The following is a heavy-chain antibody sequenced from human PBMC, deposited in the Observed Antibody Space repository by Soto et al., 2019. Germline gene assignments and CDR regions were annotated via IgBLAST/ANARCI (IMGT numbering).Heavy chain of an antibody. CDR1: GGTISSYA. V-gene: IGHV1-69*06. D-gene: IGHD3-10*01. CDR3: ARGLSADY. J-gene: IGHJ4*02. CDR2: IIPFFDAP. Sequence: QVQLVQSGAEVKKPGSSVKVSCTASGGTISSYAINWVRQAPGQGLEWMGAIIPFFDAPKFAQKFQGRVTITADKSTNTAYMELSSLRSDDTAIYYCARGLSADYWGQGTLVTVSS.